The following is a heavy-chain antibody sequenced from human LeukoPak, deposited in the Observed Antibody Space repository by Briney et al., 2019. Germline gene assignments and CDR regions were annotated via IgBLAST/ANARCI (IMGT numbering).Heavy chain of an antibody. D-gene: IGHD3-10*01. CDR3: AKGAGGSGSYYPYF. J-gene: IGHJ4*02. Sequence: GESLKISCKASGYSFITHWITWVRQTPGKGLEWMGIIYPGDSDTKYSPSFQGQVTISADKSISTAYLQWSSLKASDTAMYYCAKGAGGSGSYYPYFWGQGTLVTVSS. CDR2: IYPGDSDT. V-gene: IGHV5-51*01. CDR1: GYSFITHW.